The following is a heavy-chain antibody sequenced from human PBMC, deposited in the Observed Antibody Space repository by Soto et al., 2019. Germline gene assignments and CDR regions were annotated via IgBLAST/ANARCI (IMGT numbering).Heavy chain of an antibody. Sequence: PGGSLRLSCAASGFTFSSYSMNWVRQAPGKGLEWVSYISSSSSTIYYADSVKGRFTISRDNAKNSLYLQMNSLRDEDTAVYYCARDSGMGYCTNGVCFAYYYYGMDVWGQGTTVTVYS. D-gene: IGHD2-8*01. CDR2: ISSSSSTI. V-gene: IGHV3-48*02. J-gene: IGHJ6*02. CDR3: ARDSGMGYCTNGVCFAYYYYGMDV. CDR1: GFTFSSYS.